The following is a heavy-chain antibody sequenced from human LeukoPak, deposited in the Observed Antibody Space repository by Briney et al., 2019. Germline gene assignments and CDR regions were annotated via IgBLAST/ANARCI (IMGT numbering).Heavy chain of an antibody. J-gene: IGHJ4*02. CDR3: ASLGDYDTDY. D-gene: IGHD3-16*01. Sequence: PGGSLRLSCAASGFTFSNYWMSWVRQAPGKGLEWVANIKQDGSEKYYVDSVKGRFTISRDNAKNSLYLQMNSLRAEDTAVYYCASLGDYDTDYWGQGTLVTVPS. CDR1: GFTFSNYW. V-gene: IGHV3-7*01. CDR2: IKQDGSEK.